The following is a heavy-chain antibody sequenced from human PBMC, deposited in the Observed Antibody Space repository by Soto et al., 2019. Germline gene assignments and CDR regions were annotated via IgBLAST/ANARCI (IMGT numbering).Heavy chain of an antibody. Sequence: QVKLVESGGGLVKPGGSLRLSCAASGFTFSDYYMSWIRQAPGKGLEWVSYISSSGSTIYYADSVKGRFTISRDNAKNSLYLQMNSLRAEDTAVYYCASRITIAARPLYYYYYYMDVWGKGTTVTVSS. CDR3: ASRITIAARPLYYYYYYMDV. CDR2: ISSSGSTI. J-gene: IGHJ6*03. V-gene: IGHV3-11*01. D-gene: IGHD6-6*01. CDR1: GFTFSDYY.